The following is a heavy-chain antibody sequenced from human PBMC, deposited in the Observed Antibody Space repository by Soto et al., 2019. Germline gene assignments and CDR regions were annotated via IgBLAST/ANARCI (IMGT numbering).Heavy chain of an antibody. CDR1: GFTFSSYA. Sequence: QVQLVESGGGVVQPGRSLRLSCAASGFTFSSYAMHWVRQAPGKGLVWVAVISYDGSNKYYADSVKGRFTISRDNSKNTLDLQMTSLGAEDTAVYYCARAYEGDYFDYWGQGTLVTVSS. CDR2: ISYDGSNK. V-gene: IGHV3-30-3*01. J-gene: IGHJ4*02. CDR3: ARAYEGDYFDY. D-gene: IGHD3-16*01.